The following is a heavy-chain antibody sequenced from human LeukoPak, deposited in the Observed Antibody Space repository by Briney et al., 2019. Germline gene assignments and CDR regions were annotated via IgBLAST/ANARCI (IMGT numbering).Heavy chain of an antibody. CDR1: GGTFSSYA. D-gene: IGHD3-22*01. CDR3: ARYYYDSSGYVYHAHLFDP. CDR2: IIPIFGTA. V-gene: IGHV1-69*05. Sequence: ASVKVSCKASGGTFSSYAISWVRQAPGQGLEWMGGIIPIFGTANYAQKFQGRVTITTDESTSTAYMELSSLRSEDTAVYYCARYYYDSSGYVYHAHLFDPWGQGTLVTVSS. J-gene: IGHJ5*02.